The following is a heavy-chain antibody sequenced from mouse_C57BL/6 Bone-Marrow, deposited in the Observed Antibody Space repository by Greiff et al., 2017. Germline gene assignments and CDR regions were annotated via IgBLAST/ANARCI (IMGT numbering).Heavy chain of an antibody. CDR3: ARVRDGVADY. CDR1: GYTFTSYW. Sequence: QVQLQQSGAELVKPGASVKLSCKASGYTFTSYWMHWVKQRPGRGLEWIGSIDPNSGGTKYNEKFKSKATLTVDKPSSTAYMQLSSLPSDDSAVYDCARVRDGVADYWGQGTTLTVSS. V-gene: IGHV1-72*01. D-gene: IGHD3-3*01. J-gene: IGHJ2*01. CDR2: IDPNSGGT.